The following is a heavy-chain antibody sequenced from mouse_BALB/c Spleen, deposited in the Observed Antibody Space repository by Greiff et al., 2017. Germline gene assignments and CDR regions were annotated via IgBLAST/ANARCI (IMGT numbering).Heavy chain of an antibody. Sequence: EVQLQQSGPGLVKPSQSLSLTCTVTGYSITSDYAWNWIRQFPGNKLEWMGYISYSGSTSYNPSLKSRISITRDTSKNQFFLQLNSVTTEDTATYYCARSDRYFDVWGAGTTVTVSS. CDR1: GYSITSDYA. J-gene: IGHJ1*01. CDR3: ARSDRYFDV. CDR2: ISYSGST. V-gene: IGHV3-2*02.